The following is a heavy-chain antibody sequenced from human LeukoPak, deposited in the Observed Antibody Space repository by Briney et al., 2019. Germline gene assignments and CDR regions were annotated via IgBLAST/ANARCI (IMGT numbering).Heavy chain of an antibody. V-gene: IGHV4-38-2*02. CDR1: GYSISSGYY. Sequence: SETLSLTCTVPGYSISSGYYWGWIRQPPGKGLEWIGSIYHSGSTYYNPSLKSRVTISVDTSKNQFSLKLSSVTAADTAVYYCARDSSGWLGNFDYWGQGTLVTVSS. CDR3: ARDSSGWLGNFDY. J-gene: IGHJ4*02. D-gene: IGHD6-19*01. CDR2: IYHSGST.